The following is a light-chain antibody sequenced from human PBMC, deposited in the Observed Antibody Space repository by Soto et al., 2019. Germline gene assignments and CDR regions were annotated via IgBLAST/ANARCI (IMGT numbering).Light chain of an antibody. CDR2: GAS. J-gene: IGKJ1*01. CDR3: QRYGSSQWT. CDR1: QSVSNSY. Sequence: EILLTQSPGALSLSPGERATLSCRASQSVSNSYLAWYQQKPGQAPRLLIFGASSRATGIPDRFSGSGSGTDFTLTISRLEPEDFAVYYCQRYGSSQWTFGQGTKVDIK. V-gene: IGKV3-20*01.